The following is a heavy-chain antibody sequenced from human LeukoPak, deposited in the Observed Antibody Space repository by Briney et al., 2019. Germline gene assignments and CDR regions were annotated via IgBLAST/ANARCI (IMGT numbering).Heavy chain of an antibody. Sequence: SETLSLTCTVSGDSLSGHWWSWIRQPPGKGLEWIGYIYYSGNTNYNPSLNTRVTISVDTSKNQFSLNLRSVTAADTAVYYCAGLHFAAAEEFDPWGQGTLVTVSS. D-gene: IGHD6-13*01. V-gene: IGHV4-59*08. CDR1: GDSLSGHW. CDR3: AGLHFAAAEEFDP. J-gene: IGHJ5*02. CDR2: IYYSGNT.